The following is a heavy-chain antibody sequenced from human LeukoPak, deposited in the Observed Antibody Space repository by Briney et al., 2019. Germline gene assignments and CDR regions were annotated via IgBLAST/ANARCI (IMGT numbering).Heavy chain of an antibody. J-gene: IGHJ6*03. CDR1: GYTFTGYY. D-gene: IGHD4-23*01. CDR3: ARVDYGGNSHPYYYYMDV. Sequence: GASVKVSCKASGYTFTGYYLHWVRQAPGQGLEWMGWINPNSGGTNYAQKFQGRVTMTRDTSISTAYMELSRLRSDDTAVYYCARVDYGGNSHPYYYYMDVWGKGTTVTVSS. V-gene: IGHV1-2*02. CDR2: INPNSGGT.